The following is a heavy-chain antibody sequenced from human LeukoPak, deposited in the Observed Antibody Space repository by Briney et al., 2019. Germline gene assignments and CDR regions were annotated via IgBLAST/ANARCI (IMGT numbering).Heavy chain of an antibody. V-gene: IGHV3-30*02. CDR2: IRYDESNK. J-gene: IGHJ4*02. D-gene: IGHD6-13*01. CDR3: AKDTTAAYGFDY. Sequence: GGSLRLSCAASGFTFSSYGMYWVRQAPGKGLEWVAFIRYDESNKYYADSLKGRFTISRDYSKNTLYLHMNSLRPEDTAVYYCAKDTTAAYGFDYWGQGTLVTVSS. CDR1: GFTFSSYG.